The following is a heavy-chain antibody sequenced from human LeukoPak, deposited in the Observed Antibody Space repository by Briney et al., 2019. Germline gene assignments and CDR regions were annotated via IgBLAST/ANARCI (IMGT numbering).Heavy chain of an antibody. CDR3: AVATRSFLPDYC. V-gene: IGHV3-7*01. CDR2: INQDGREK. J-gene: IGHJ4*02. D-gene: IGHD5-12*01. CDR1: GFIFRNYW. Sequence: GGSLRLSCAASGFIFRNYWMSWVRQAPGKGLEWVAIINQDGREKHYVDSVKGRFTIPRDNAKDSLYLQMNSLRAEDTALYYCAVATRSFLPDYCWGQGTLVTVSS.